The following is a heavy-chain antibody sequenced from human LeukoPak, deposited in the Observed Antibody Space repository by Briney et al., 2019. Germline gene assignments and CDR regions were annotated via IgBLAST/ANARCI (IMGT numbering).Heavy chain of an antibody. CDR3: ARVPPGYYDSSGYYSLPGDTKTNYWYFDL. CDR1: GGSISSYY. J-gene: IGHJ2*01. V-gene: IGHV4-4*07. D-gene: IGHD3-22*01. Sequence: SETLSLTCTVSGGSISSYYWSWIRQPAGKGLEWIGRIYTSGSTNYNPSLKSRVTMSVDTSKNQFSLKLSSVTAADTAVYYCARVPPGYYDSSGYYSLPGDTKTNYWYFDLWGRGTLVTVSS. CDR2: IYTSGST.